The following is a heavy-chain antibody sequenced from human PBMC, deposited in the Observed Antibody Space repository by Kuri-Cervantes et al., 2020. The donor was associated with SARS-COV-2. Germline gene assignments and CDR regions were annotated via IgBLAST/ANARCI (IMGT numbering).Heavy chain of an antibody. CDR1: GFTFSSYG. J-gene: IGHJ6*02. CDR3: ARAGQYQLLYDTKEAYYYGMDV. V-gene: IGHV3-33*01. Sequence: GESLKISCAASGFTFSSYGMHWVRRAPGKGLEWVAVIWYDGSNKYYADSVKGRFTISRDNSKNTLYLQMNSLRAEDTAVYYCARAGQYQLLYDTKEAYYYGMDVWGQGTTVTVSS. CDR2: IWYDGSNK. D-gene: IGHD2-2*02.